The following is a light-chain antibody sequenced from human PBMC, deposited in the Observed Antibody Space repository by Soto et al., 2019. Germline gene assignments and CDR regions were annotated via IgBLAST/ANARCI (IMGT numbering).Light chain of an antibody. CDR2: GVA. J-gene: IGKJ1*01. CDR1: ENVLSY. Sequence: ETVMTQSPATLSVSPGERDTLSCRASENVLSYLAWYQQKRGQPPRIXISGVATRATDIQARFSGSGSGTDFTLTISSLQSEDSAVYYCLQYYNSTRTFGQGTKVDIK. CDR3: LQYYNSTRT. V-gene: IGKV3-15*01.